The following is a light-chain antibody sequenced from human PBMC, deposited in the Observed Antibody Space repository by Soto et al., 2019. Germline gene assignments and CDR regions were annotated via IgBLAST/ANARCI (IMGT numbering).Light chain of an antibody. V-gene: IGKV3-15*01. J-gene: IGKJ1*01. CDR3: QQRKS. Sequence: EIVMTQSPATLSVSPGERATLSCRASQSVSSNLAWYQQKPGQAPRLLIYGASTRATGIPARFSGSGSGTEFTLTISSLQSEDFAVYYCQQRKSFGQGTKVEI. CDR2: GAS. CDR1: QSVSSN.